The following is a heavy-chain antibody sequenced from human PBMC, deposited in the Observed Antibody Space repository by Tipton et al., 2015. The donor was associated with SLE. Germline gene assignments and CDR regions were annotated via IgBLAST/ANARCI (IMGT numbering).Heavy chain of an antibody. D-gene: IGHD3-16*01. CDR1: GGSISSSNW. CDR3: ARDWASYTDSDAFDI. CDR2: IYHSGST. Sequence: TLSLTCAVSGGSISSSNWWSWVRQPPGKGLEWIGEIYHSGSTNYNPSLKSRVTISVDTSKNQFSLKLSSVTAADTAVYYCARDWASYTDSDAFDIWGQGTMVTVSS. J-gene: IGHJ3*02. V-gene: IGHV4-4*02.